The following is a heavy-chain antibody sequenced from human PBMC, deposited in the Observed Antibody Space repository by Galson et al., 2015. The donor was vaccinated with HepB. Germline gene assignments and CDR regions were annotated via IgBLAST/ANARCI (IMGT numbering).Heavy chain of an antibody. CDR3: ARSRHYDSPASDY. CDR2: ISSTGVTI. D-gene: IGHD3-22*01. V-gene: IGHV3-48*01. Sequence: SLRLSCAASGFTFSSYSMNWVRQAPGKGLEWVSYISSTGVTIYYADSVKGRFTISRDNAKNSLYLQMNNLRAEDTAVYYCARSRHYDSPASDYWGQGTLITVSS. CDR1: GFTFSSYS. J-gene: IGHJ4*02.